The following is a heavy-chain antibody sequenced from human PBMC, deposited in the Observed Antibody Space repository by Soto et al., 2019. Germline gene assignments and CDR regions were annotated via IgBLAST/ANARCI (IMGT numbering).Heavy chain of an antibody. Sequence: ASPVNVSCKASGLTFTVYVIARVRQTHRQGLEWMGWINPYNANTNYAQKFQGRVTMTTDTSTTTGYMELRSLRSDDTAVYYCARVVAAAPVYYGMDVWGQGTTVTVSS. CDR3: ARVVAAAPVYYGMDV. CDR2: INPYNANT. J-gene: IGHJ6*02. V-gene: IGHV1-18*01. D-gene: IGHD2-15*01. CDR1: GLTFTVYV.